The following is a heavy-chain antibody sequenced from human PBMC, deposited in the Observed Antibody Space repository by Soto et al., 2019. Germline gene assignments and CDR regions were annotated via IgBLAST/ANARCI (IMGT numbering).Heavy chain of an antibody. D-gene: IGHD1-26*01. CDR3: ARMVGATLVDF. J-gene: IGHJ4*02. CDR2: IYHSGST. V-gene: IGHV4-4*02. CDR1: GASISSTTSHNW. Sequence: QVHLQESGPGLVRPSGTLSLTCAVSGASISSTTSHNWWSWVRQPPGKGLEWIGEIYHSGSTNYNPSLQSRVTMSLDKSTNQFSLELTSVTAADTAVYYCARMVGATLVDFWGQGTLVTVSS.